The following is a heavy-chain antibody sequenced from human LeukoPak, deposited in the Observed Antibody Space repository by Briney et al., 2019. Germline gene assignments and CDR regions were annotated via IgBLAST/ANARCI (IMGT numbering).Heavy chain of an antibody. CDR1: GFTFSDYW. Sequence: GGSLRLSCAASGFTFSDYWMSWLRQAPGKGLEWVANIKKDGSEKSYADSVKGRFTISRDNAKNSLYLQMNSLRAEDTAVFYCARYYYGSGTSFDPWGQGTLVTVSS. J-gene: IGHJ5*02. CDR3: ARYYYGSGTSFDP. CDR2: IKKDGSEK. D-gene: IGHD3-10*01. V-gene: IGHV3-7*01.